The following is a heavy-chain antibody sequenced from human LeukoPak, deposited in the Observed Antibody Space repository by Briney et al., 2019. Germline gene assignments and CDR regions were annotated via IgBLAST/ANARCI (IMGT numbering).Heavy chain of an antibody. CDR1: GFTVSDHY. Sequence: GGSLRLSCVASGFTVSDHYLDWVRQAPGKGLEWVGLIRKTSDRYTTEYAASVKGRFTISRDDSTNSVYLQMSSLKSEDTAVYYCADIGGGGSNTRWGEGTVVTVSS. CDR3: ADIGGGGSNTR. D-gene: IGHD2-15*01. CDR2: IRKTSDRYTT. V-gene: IGHV3-72*01. J-gene: IGHJ1*01.